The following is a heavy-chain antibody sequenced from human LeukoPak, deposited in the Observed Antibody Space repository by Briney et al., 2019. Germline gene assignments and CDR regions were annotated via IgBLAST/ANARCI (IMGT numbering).Heavy chain of an antibody. CDR1: GGTFSSYA. D-gene: IGHD3-9*01. V-gene: IGHV1-69*13. CDR3: ARESSYDILTGDAFDI. J-gene: IGHJ3*02. Sequence: SVKVSCKASGGTFSSYAISWVRQAPGQGLEWMGGIIPIFGTANYAQKFQGRVTITADESTSTAYMELSSLRSEDTAVYYCARESSYDILTGDAFDIWGQGTMVTVSS. CDR2: IIPIFGTA.